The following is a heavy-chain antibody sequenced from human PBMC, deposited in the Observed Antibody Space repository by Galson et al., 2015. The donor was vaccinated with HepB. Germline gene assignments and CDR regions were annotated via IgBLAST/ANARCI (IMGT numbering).Heavy chain of an antibody. V-gene: IGHV3-48*01. CDR3: ARSLLWFGELLSKGFDY. CDR2: ISSSSSTI. J-gene: IGHJ4*02. D-gene: IGHD3-10*01. Sequence: SLRLSCAASGFTFSSYSMNWVRQAPGKGLEWVSYISSSSSTIYYADSVKGRFTISRDNAKNSLYLQMNSLRAEDTAVYYCARSLLWFGELLSKGFDYWGQGTLVTVSS. CDR1: GFTFSSYS.